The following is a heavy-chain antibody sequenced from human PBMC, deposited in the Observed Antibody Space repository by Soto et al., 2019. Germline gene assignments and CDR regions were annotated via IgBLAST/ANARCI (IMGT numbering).Heavy chain of an antibody. CDR3: ARTRGNRGYDLIDC. CDR2: ISPNGNDK. CDR1: GFVFSSYS. J-gene: IGHJ4*02. D-gene: IGHD5-12*01. Sequence: QLVESGGGLVKPGGSLRLSCAASGFVFSSYSMNWVRQGPGKGPEWVSSISPNGNDKRYADSVRGRFTISRDNAKNSLYLEMNSLRGEDTAVYYCARTRGNRGYDLIDCWGQGTLVTVSS. V-gene: IGHV3-21*06.